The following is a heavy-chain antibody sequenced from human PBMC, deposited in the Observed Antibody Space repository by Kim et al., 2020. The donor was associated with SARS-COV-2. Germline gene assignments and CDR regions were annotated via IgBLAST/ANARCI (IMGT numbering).Heavy chain of an antibody. Sequence: GSLRLSCTASGFTFNSHVISWVRQAPGKGLQWVSAIGCSGDYTYYSDSVKGWFTISRDNSRNMLFLQMNSLGAEDTGLYFCARGPQYSFYTNGYFYHWGLGALVNVS. D-gene: IGHD1-1*01. CDR2: IGCSGDYT. V-gene: IGHV3-23*01. CDR3: ARGPQYSFYTNGYFYH. J-gene: IGHJ1*01. CDR1: GFTFNSHV.